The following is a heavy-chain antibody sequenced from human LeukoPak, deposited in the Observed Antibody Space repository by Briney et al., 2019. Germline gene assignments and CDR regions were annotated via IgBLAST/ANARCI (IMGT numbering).Heavy chain of an antibody. D-gene: IGHD6-19*01. J-gene: IGHJ5*01. CDR2: ISYDGTGT. CDR1: GFTFSSYA. Sequence: RGSLRLSCAASGFTFSSYAIHWVRRAPGKGLEYVSGISYDGTGTYYANSVKGRFTISRDNSRNTLYLQMGSLRAEDMAVYYCARVGASGWFAYWGQGTLVTVSS. V-gene: IGHV3-64*01. CDR3: ARVGASGWFAY.